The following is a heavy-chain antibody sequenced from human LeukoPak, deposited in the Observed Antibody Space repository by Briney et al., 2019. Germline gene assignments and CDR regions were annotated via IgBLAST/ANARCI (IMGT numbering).Heavy chain of an antibody. D-gene: IGHD1-26*01. J-gene: IGHJ3*02. CDR3: AREVNRPTDADAFDI. CDR1: GGSIISDNHF. Sequence: SETLSLTCTVSGGSIISDNHFWSWIRQHPGKDLEWLGYIHHSGRAFYSPSLESRLTISLDTSKNQFSLKLNSVIGADTAVYYCAREVNRPTDADAFDIWGQGTMVIVSS. CDR2: IHHSGRA. V-gene: IGHV4-31*03.